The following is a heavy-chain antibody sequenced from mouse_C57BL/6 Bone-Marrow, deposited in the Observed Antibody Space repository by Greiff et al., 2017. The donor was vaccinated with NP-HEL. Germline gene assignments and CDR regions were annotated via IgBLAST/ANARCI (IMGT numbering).Heavy chain of an antibody. Sequence: DVKLVESGGDLVKPGGSLKLSCAASGFTFSSYGMSWVRQTPDKRLEWVATISSGGSYTYYPDSVKGRFTISRDNAKNTLYLKMSSLKSEDTAMYYCARLGYYDYGYAMDYWGQGTSVTVSS. J-gene: IGHJ4*01. V-gene: IGHV5-6*02. D-gene: IGHD2-4*01. CDR1: GFTFSSYG. CDR3: ARLGYYDYGYAMDY. CDR2: ISSGGSYT.